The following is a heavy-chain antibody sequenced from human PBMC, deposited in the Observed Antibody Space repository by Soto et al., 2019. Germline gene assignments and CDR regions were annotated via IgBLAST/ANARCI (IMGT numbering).Heavy chain of an antibody. Sequence: QVQLVESGGGVVQPGRSLRLSCAASGFTFSDYALHWVRQAPGKGLEWVAVISYDGSNKYYADSVKGRFTVSRDNSKNTLYLQMNILRAEDTAVYYCARGRSHSSSPYFEYWGQGTLVTVSS. CDR3: ARGRSHSSSPYFEY. J-gene: IGHJ4*02. CDR2: ISYDGSNK. D-gene: IGHD6-6*01. CDR1: GFTFSDYA. V-gene: IGHV3-30-3*01.